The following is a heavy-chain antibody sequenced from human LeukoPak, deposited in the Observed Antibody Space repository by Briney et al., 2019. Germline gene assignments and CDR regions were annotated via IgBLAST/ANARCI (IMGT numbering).Heavy chain of an antibody. Sequence: GGSLRLSCAASGFTFSSYSMNWVRQAPGKGLEWVSSISSSSSYISYADSVKGRFTISRDNAKNPLYLQMNSLRAEDTAVYYCAREGFENVAGLDYWGQGALVTVS. CDR1: GFTFSSYS. CDR2: ISSSSSYI. D-gene: IGHD3-10*01. J-gene: IGHJ4*02. CDR3: AREGFENVAGLDY. V-gene: IGHV3-21*01.